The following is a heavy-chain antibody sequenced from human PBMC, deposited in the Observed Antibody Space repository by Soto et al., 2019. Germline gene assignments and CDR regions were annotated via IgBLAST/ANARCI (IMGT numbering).Heavy chain of an antibody. Sequence: ASVKVSCKASGGTFSSYAISWVRHAPGQGLEWMGGIIPIFGTANYAQKFQGRVTITADESTSTAYMELSSLRSEDTAVYYCARDCGGDCSYYYYGMDVWGQGTTVTVSS. CDR3: ARDCGGDCSYYYYGMDV. CDR2: IIPIFGTA. J-gene: IGHJ6*02. CDR1: GGTFSSYA. V-gene: IGHV1-69*13. D-gene: IGHD2-21*02.